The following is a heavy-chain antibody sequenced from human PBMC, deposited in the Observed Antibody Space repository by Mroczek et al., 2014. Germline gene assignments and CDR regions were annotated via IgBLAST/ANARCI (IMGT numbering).Heavy chain of an antibody. V-gene: IGHV4-39*01. D-gene: IGHD5-12*01. CDR2: IYYSGST. Sequence: QVQLQESGPGLVKPSETLSLTCTVSGGSISSSSYYWGWIRQPPGKGLEWIGSIYYSGSTYYNPSLKSRVTISVDTSKNQFSLKLSSVTAADTAVYYCASSPIVATIRGERRFDYWGQGTLVTVSS. CDR3: ASSPIVATIRGERRFDY. J-gene: IGHJ4*02. CDR1: GGSISSSSYY.